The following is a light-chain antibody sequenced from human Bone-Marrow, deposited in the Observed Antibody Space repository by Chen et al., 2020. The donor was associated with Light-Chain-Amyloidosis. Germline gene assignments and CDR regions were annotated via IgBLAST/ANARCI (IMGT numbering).Light chain of an antibody. V-gene: IGLV3-25*03. CDR2: RDT. Sequence: SYALPQPPSVPVSPGTTARITCSGDDLPTKYAYWYQQKPGQAPVLVIHRDTERPSGISERFSGSSSGTTATLTISGVQAEDEADYHCQSADSSGTYEVIFGGGTKLTVL. CDR3: QSADSSGTYEVI. J-gene: IGLJ2*01. CDR1: DLPTKY.